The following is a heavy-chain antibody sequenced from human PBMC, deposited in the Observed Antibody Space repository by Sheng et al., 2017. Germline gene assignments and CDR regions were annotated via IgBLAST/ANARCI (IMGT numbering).Heavy chain of an antibody. D-gene: IGHD6-19*01. CDR3: ARDLYSSGWYVLDH. CDR2: IYPGEST. J-gene: IGHJ4*02. Sequence: PGGSLRISCAVSGLTVSDNYMTWVRQAPGKGLEWVSIIYPGESTYYAKSVEGRFTFSRDDSKGILYLQMNNLRAEDTAIYYCARDLYSSGWYVLDHWGQGTLVTVSS. V-gene: IGHV3-66*02. CDR1: GLTVSDNY.